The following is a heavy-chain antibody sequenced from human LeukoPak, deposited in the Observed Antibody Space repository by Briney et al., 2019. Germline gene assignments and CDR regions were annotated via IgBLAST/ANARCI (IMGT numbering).Heavy chain of an antibody. CDR2: IYTSGTT. Sequence: SETLSLTCTVSGASITSGTYYWGWIRQPAGKGLEYIGRIYTSGTTNYNPSVKSRVTISIDTCKNQFSLTLRSVTAADTAVYYCARGLGSMLRGGSNWFDPWGQGTLVIVSS. CDR3: ARGLGSMLRGGSNWFDP. J-gene: IGHJ5*02. CDR1: GASITSGTYY. D-gene: IGHD3-10*01. V-gene: IGHV4-61*02.